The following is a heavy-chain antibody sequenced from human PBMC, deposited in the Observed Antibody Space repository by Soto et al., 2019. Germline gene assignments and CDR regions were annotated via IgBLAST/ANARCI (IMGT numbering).Heavy chain of an antibody. V-gene: IGHV3-64*01. Sequence: EVQLVESGGGLVQPGGSLRLSCAASGFTVSSNYMTWVRQAPVKGLEYVSAIISNGGSTYYANSVKGRFTISRDNSKNPLYLQMGSLRAEDMAVYYCARGFGWLDYWGQGTLITVSS. CDR2: IISNGGST. CDR3: ARGFGWLDY. J-gene: IGHJ4*02. CDR1: GFTVSSNY. D-gene: IGHD6-19*01.